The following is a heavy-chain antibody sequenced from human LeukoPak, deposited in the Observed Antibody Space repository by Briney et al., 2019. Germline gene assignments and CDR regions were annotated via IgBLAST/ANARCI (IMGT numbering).Heavy chain of an antibody. J-gene: IGHJ2*01. Sequence: ASVKVSCKASGYTFTGYYMHWVRQAPGQGLEWMGWINPNSGGTNYAQKFRGRVTMTRDTSISTAYMELSRLRSDDTAVYYCARATGDRRILGFWGRGTLVTVSS. CDR2: INPNSGGT. V-gene: IGHV1-2*02. CDR1: GYTFTGYY. CDR3: ARATGDRRILGF. D-gene: IGHD3-10*01.